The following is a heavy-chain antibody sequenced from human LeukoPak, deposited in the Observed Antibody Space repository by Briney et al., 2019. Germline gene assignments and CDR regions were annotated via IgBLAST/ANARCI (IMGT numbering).Heavy chain of an antibody. V-gene: IGHV4-34*01. Sequence: LETLSLTCAVYGGSFSGYYWSWIRQPPGKGLEWIGEINHSGSTNYNPSLKSRVTISVDTSKNQFSLKLSSVTAADTAVYYCARAFARGSYYYYGMDVWGKGTTVTVSS. CDR3: ARAFARGSYYYYGMDV. CDR1: GGSFSGYY. J-gene: IGHJ6*04. CDR2: INHSGST. D-gene: IGHD2/OR15-2a*01.